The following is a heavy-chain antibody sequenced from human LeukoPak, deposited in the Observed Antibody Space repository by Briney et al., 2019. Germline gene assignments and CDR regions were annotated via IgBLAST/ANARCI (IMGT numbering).Heavy chain of an antibody. CDR2: IYYSGST. V-gene: IGHV4-39*01. D-gene: IGHD3-10*01. Sequence: SETLSLTCTVSGGSISSSSYYWGWIRRPPGKGLEWIGSIYYSGSTYYNPSLKSRVTISVDTSKNQFSLKLSSVTAADTAVYYCARRYYYGSGSEYYFDYWGQGTLVTVSS. CDR1: GGSISSSSYY. J-gene: IGHJ4*02. CDR3: ARRYYYGSGSEYYFDY.